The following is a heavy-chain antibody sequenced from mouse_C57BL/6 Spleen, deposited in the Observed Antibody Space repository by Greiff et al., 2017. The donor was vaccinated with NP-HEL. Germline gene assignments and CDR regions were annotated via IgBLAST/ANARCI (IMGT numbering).Heavy chain of an antibody. J-gene: IGHJ4*01. CDR2: IYPGSGST. CDR1: GYTFTSYW. V-gene: IGHV1-55*01. CDR3: ARLSSYDYAMDY. D-gene: IGHD1-1*01. Sequence: QVHVKQSGAELVKPGASVKMSCKASGYTFTSYWITWVKQRPGQGLEWIGDIYPGSGSTNYNEKFKSKATLTVDTSSSTAYMQLSSLTSEDSAVYYCARLSSYDYAMDYWGQGTSVTVSS.